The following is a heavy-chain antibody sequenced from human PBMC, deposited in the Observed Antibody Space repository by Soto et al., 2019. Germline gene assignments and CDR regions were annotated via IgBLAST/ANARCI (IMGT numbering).Heavy chain of an antibody. J-gene: IGHJ4*02. CDR1: GYTFTSYG. V-gene: IGHV1-18*01. D-gene: IGHD3-9*01. CDR2: ISAYNGNT. CDR3: ASGDLFHYDILTGYFDY. Sequence: QVQLVQSGAEVKKPGASVKVSCKASGYTFTSYGISWVRQAPGQGLEWMGWISAYNGNTNYAQKLQGRVTMTTDTSTTTAYMELRSLRSDDTAVYYCASGDLFHYDILTGYFDYWGQGTLVTVSS.